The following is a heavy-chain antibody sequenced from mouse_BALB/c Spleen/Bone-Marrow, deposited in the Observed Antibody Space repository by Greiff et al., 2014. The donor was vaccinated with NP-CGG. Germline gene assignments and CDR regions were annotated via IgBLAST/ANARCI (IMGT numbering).Heavy chain of an antibody. CDR1: GDSITSGY. D-gene: IGHD4-1*02. Sequence: HLVESGPSLVKPSQTLSLTCSVTGDSITSGYWNWIRKFPGNELEYMGYISYSGSTYYNPSLKSRISITRDTSKNQYYLQLNSVTTEDTATYYCARWRQLGRPGFAYWGQGTLVTVSA. CDR3: ARWRQLGRPGFAY. J-gene: IGHJ3*01. V-gene: IGHV3-8*02. CDR2: ISYSGST.